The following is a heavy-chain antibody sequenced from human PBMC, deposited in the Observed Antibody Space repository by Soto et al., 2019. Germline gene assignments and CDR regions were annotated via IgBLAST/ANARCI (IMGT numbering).Heavy chain of an antibody. J-gene: IGHJ6*03. D-gene: IGHD6-6*01. CDR3: ATTSSIAARPAYYYYYYMDV. V-gene: IGHV1-24*01. Sequence: GASVKVSCKVSGYTLTELSMHWVRQAPGKGLEWMGGFDPEDGETIYAQKFQGRVTMTEDTSTDTAYMELRSLRSEDTAVYYCATTSSIAARPAYYYYYYMDVWGKGTTVTVSS. CDR1: GYTLTELS. CDR2: FDPEDGET.